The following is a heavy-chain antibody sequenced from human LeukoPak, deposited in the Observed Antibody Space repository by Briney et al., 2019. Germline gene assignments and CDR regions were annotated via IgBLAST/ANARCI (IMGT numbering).Heavy chain of an antibody. J-gene: IGHJ4*02. V-gene: IGHV3-7*01. CDR1: GFTFGRYW. CDR3: ARLKDDVTKLDY. Sequence: GGSLRLSCAGSGFTFGRYWMSWIRQAPGKGLEWVASINQGGSRLHYLDSVTGRFIISRDDAQNSRFLQMTRLRVDDTAVYYCARLKDDVTKLDYWGQGTLVSVSS. CDR2: INQGGSRL. D-gene: IGHD2-8*01.